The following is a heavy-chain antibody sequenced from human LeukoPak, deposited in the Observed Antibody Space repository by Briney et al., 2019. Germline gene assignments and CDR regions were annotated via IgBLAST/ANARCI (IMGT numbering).Heavy chain of an antibody. D-gene: IGHD4-23*01. Sequence: SETLSLTCTAPGGSISSSSYYWGWIRQPPGKGLEWIGTIYYSGSTYYNPSLKSRVSISVDTPKNQFSLRLTSVTATDTAVYYCARQGDGGRAFDYWGQGILVTVSS. CDR3: ARQGDGGRAFDY. V-gene: IGHV4-39*01. J-gene: IGHJ4*02. CDR2: IYYSGST. CDR1: GGSISSSSYY.